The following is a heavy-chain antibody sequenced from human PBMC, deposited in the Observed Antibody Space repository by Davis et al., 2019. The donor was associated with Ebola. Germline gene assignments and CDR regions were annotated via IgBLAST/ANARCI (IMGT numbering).Heavy chain of an antibody. CDR3: ARKYDYSNYDFGY. V-gene: IGHV3-11*04. CDR2: ISSSGSTI. Sequence: GESLKISCAASGFTFSDYYMSWIRQAPGKGLEWVSYISSSGSTIYYADSVKGRFTISRDNAKNSLYLQMNSLRAEDTAVYYCARKYDYSNYDFGYWGQGTLVTVSS. D-gene: IGHD4-11*01. J-gene: IGHJ4*02. CDR1: GFTFSDYY.